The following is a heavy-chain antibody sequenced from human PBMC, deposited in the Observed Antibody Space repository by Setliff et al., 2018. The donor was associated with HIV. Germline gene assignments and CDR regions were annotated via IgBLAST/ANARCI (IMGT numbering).Heavy chain of an antibody. CDR1: GYTFTNFA. V-gene: IGHV1-3*01. J-gene: IGHJ6*02. Sequence: GASVKVSCKASGYTFTNFAIHWVRQAPGQRLEWMGWIIADNGDTKYSQKFEGRVTITRDTSASTAYMELSSLRAEDTSVYYCARGDAIVIGSVYDMDVWGQGTPVTSP. CDR2: IIADNGDT. D-gene: IGHD3-22*01. CDR3: ARGDAIVIGSVYDMDV.